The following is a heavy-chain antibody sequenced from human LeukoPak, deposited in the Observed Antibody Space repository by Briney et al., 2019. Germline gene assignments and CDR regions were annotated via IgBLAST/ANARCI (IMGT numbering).Heavy chain of an antibody. CDR2: ISAYSGTT. CDR1: GYTFANYG. Sequence: ASVKVSCKASGYTFANYGISWVRQAPGQGLEWMGWISAYSGTTSYAQKLQGRVTMTTDTSTSTAYMDLRSLRSDDTAVYYCARWEVTGDSRHDAFDIWGQGTMVTVSS. V-gene: IGHV1-18*01. J-gene: IGHJ3*02. D-gene: IGHD2-21*02. CDR3: ARWEVTGDSRHDAFDI.